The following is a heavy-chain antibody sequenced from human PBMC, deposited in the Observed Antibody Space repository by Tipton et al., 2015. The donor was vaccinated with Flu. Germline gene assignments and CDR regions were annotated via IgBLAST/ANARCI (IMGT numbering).Heavy chain of an antibody. Sequence: TLSLTCTVSGGSITSYYWSWIRQPPGKGLEWIGYIYYSGSTNYNPSLKSRVTISVDTSKNQFSLKLSFVTAADTAVYYCARRKTVTTRLTYFDYWGQGTLVTVSS. V-gene: IGHV4-59*08. CDR3: ARRKTVTTRLTYFDY. CDR2: IYYSGST. CDR1: GGSITSYY. D-gene: IGHD4-17*01. J-gene: IGHJ4*02.